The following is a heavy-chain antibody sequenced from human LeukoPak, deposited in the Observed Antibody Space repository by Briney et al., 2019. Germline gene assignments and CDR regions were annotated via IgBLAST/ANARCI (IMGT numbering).Heavy chain of an antibody. J-gene: IGHJ4*02. V-gene: IGHV3-48*03. CDR1: GFSSSSYE. CDR2: ISSSGSII. Sequence: PGGSLRLSCAASGFSSSSYETNWVPQAPGKGLEWVSYISSSGSIIYYADSVKGRFTISRDDGKNTLYLHMNSLRDDDTAVYYCATDKRYAFDYWGQGILVTVSS. CDR3: ATDKRYAFDY. D-gene: IGHD3-9*01.